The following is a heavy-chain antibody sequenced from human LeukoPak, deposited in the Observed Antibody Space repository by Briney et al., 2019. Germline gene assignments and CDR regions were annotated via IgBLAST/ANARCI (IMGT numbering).Heavy chain of an antibody. CDR2: VFFTGTT. CDR3: ARVYYSSSYDYWYFEL. Sequence: SETLSLTCTVCGGSMTIDNYYWAWIRQPPGKGLEGLGSVFFTGTTYYNPSLNNRVTISVDTSKNQFSLKLSSVTAADTAVYYCARVYYSSSYDYWYFELWGRGTLVTVSS. J-gene: IGHJ2*01. CDR1: GGSMTIDNYY. D-gene: IGHD6-13*01. V-gene: IGHV4-39*07.